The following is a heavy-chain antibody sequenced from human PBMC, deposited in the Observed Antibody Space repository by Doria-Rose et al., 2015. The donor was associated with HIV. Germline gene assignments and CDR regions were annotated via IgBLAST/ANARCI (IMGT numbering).Heavy chain of an antibody. D-gene: IGHD6-13*01. CDR2: IISDDDR. V-gene: IGHV2-26*01. CDR3: ARIKSSRWYHKYYFDF. Sequence: QVTLEESGPVLVKPTETLTLTCTVSGVSLSSPGMGVSWIRQPPGKALEWLANIISDDDRSYKTSLKSRLTISRGTSKSQVVLTMTDMDPVDTAAYYCARIKSSRWYHKYYFDFWGQGTLVIVPA. J-gene: IGHJ4*02. CDR1: GVSLSSPGMG.